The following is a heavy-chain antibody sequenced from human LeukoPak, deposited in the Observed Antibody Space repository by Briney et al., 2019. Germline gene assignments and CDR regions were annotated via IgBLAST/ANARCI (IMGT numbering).Heavy chain of an antibody. V-gene: IGHV4-61*05. D-gene: IGHD1-20*01. Sequence: PSETLSLTCIVSGDSISSSSYYWGWIRQPPGKGLEWIDYIYYSGSTNYNPSLKSRVTISVDTSKNQFSLKLSSVTAADTAVYYCARSVHNWNDYFGYWGQGTLVTVSS. J-gene: IGHJ4*01. CDR3: ARSVHNWNDYFGY. CDR2: IYYSGST. CDR1: GDSISSSSYY.